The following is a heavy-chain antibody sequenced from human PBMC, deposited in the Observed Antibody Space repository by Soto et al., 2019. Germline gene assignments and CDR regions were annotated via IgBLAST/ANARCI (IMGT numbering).Heavy chain of an antibody. CDR2: IIPIFGTA. V-gene: IGHV1-69*13. D-gene: IGHD4-4*01. CDR1: GGTFSSYA. CDR3: ARDDGYSNYEYYYYGMDV. J-gene: IGHJ6*02. Sequence: SVKVSCKASGGTFSSYAISWVRQAPGQGLEWMGGIIPIFGTANYAQKFQGRVTITADESTSTAYMELSSLRSEDTAVYYCARDDGYSNYEYYYYGMDVWGQGTTVTV.